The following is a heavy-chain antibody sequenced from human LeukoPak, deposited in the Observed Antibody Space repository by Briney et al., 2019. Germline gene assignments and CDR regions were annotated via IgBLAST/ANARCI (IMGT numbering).Heavy chain of an antibody. D-gene: IGHD2-2*01. V-gene: IGHV3-74*01. Sequence: PGGSLRLSCAASGFTFSNYWMHWVRQAPGKGLVWVSRIDNGGSDTRHADSVKGRFTISRDNSKNTLYLQMNSLRAEDTAVYYCARGLGCSSTSCQIHWGQGTLVTVSS. CDR3: ARGLGCSSTSCQIH. J-gene: IGHJ4*02. CDR1: GFTFSNYW. CDR2: IDNGGSDT.